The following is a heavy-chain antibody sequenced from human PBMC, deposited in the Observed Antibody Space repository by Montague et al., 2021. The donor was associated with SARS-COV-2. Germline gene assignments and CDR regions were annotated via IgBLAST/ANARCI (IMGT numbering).Heavy chain of an antibody. V-gene: IGHV3-23*01. CDR3: AKKIVAGGTGYFDY. CDR1: GFTFSSYA. D-gene: IGHD6-13*01. J-gene: IGHJ4*02. Sequence: SLRLSCAASGFTFSSYAMSWVRQAPGKGLEWVSGISGSGGITSYTDSVKGRFSISRDNSKNTLYLQMNSLRAEDTAVYYCAKKIVAGGTGYFDYWGQGTLVTASS. CDR2: ISGSGGIT.